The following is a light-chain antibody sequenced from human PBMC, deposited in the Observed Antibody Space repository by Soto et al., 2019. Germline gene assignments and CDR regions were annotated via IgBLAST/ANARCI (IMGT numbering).Light chain of an antibody. CDR1: QSVTSSY. Sequence: EIVLTQSPGTLSLSPGERATLSCRASQSVTSSYLAWYQQKPCQAPRLLIDGPSSRATVIPDRFSGSGSVPAFTLSISRLGREDGAVDYCQQYGSLPLTFSGGTKVEI. V-gene: IGKV3-20*01. CDR2: GPS. CDR3: QQYGSLPLT. J-gene: IGKJ4*01.